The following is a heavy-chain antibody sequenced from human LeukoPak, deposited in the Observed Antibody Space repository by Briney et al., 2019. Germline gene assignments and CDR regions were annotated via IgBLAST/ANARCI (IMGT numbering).Heavy chain of an antibody. D-gene: IGHD2-2*01. Sequence: GGSLRLSCAASGFTFSSYAMSWVRQAPGKGLEWVLAISGSGGSTYYADSVKGRFTISRDNSKNTLYLQMNSLRAEDTAVYYCAKDPQYQLLTGFDYWGQGTLVTVSS. V-gene: IGHV3-23*01. CDR3: AKDPQYQLLTGFDY. CDR2: ISGSGGST. CDR1: GFTFSSYA. J-gene: IGHJ4*02.